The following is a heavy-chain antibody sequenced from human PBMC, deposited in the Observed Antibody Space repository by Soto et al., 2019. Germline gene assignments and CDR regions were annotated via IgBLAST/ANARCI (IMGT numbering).Heavy chain of an antibody. Sequence: QVQLVESGGGVVQPGRSLRLSCAASGYPFSSYGMHWVRQAPGKGLEWVAMTWYDGGNKYYADSVKGRFTISKDNSKNTVYLQTNSLRPEDTAVYYWARDLNYYASGRYPHGMDVWGQGTTVTVSS. CDR3: ARDLNYYASGRYPHGMDV. V-gene: IGHV3-33*01. J-gene: IGHJ6*02. CDR1: GYPFSSYG. D-gene: IGHD3-10*01. CDR2: TWYDGGNK.